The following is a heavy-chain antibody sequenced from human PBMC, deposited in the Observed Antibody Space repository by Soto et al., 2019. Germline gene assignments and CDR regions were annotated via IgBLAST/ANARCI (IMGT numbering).Heavy chain of an antibody. CDR3: ARDANHDFMAGFLYYGMDV. D-gene: IGHD2-21*02. Sequence: SVKVSCKASGGTFSSYAISWVRQAPGQGLEWMGGIIPIFGTANYAQKFQGRVTITADESTSTAYMELSSLRSEDTAVYYCARDANHDFMAGFLYYGMDVWGQGTTVTVSS. J-gene: IGHJ6*02. CDR2: IIPIFGTA. V-gene: IGHV1-69*13. CDR1: GGTFSSYA.